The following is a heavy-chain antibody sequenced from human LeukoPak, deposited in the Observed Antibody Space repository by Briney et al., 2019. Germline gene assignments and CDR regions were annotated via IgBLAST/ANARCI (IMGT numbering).Heavy chain of an antibody. V-gene: IGHV1-18*01. D-gene: IGHD6-13*01. Sequence: GASVKVSCKASGYTFTRYGISWERQAPGQGLEWMGWISAYNGNTNYAQKLQGRVTMTTDTSTSTAYMELRSLRSDDTAVYYCARVSSSWYYYYYYMDVWGKGTTVTVSS. CDR2: ISAYNGNT. CDR1: GYTFTRYG. CDR3: ARVSSSWYYYYYYMDV. J-gene: IGHJ6*03.